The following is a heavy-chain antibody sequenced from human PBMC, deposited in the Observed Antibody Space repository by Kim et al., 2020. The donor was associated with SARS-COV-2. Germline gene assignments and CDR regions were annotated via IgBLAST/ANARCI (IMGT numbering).Heavy chain of an antibody. Sequence: KGPVTISRDNAKSSVYLQINSLRPEDTALYYCAKRYGNFFGFDVWGQGTTVTVSS. CDR3: AKRYGNFFGFDV. V-gene: IGHV3-9*01. J-gene: IGHJ6*02. D-gene: IGHD2-15*01.